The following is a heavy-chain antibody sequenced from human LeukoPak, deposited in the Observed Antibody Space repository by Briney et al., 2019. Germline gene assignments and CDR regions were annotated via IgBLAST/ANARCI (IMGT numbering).Heavy chain of an antibody. D-gene: IGHD3-22*01. CDR3: ARHNYYDSSGFDI. CDR2: IYYSGST. J-gene: IGHJ3*02. CDR1: GGSFSGYY. V-gene: IGHV4-39*01. Sequence: SETLSLTCAVYGGSFSGYYWGWIRQPPGKGLEWIGSIYYSGSTYYNPSLKSRVTISVDTSKNQFSLKLSSVTAADTAVYYCARHNYYDSSGFDIWGQGTMVTVSS.